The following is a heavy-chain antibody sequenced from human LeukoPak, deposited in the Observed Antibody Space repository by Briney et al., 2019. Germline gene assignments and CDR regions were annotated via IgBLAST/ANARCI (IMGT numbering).Heavy chain of an antibody. CDR1: GGSISGSGFF. CDR2: LFYSGNT. J-gene: IGHJ6*02. V-gene: IGHV4-39*01. CDR3: VKRGTGSYYYGMDV. Sequence: PSETLSLTCTVSGGSISGSGFFWVWIRQPPGKGLEWVGSLFYSGNTYYNPSLKSRVTISVDASQNQFSLKLTSVTAADTAVYYCVKRGTGSYYYGMDVWGQGTTVTVSS. D-gene: IGHD1-1*01.